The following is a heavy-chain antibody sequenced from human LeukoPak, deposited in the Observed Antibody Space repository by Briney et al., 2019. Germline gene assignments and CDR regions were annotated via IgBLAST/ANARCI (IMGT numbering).Heavy chain of an antibody. CDR1: GFTFSSYA. Sequence: GGSLRLSCAASGFTFSSYAMHWVRQAPGKGLEWVAVISYDGSNKYYADSVKGRFTISRDNSKNTLYLQMNSLRAEDTAVYYCAREMAAAPLCWGQGTLVTVSS. J-gene: IGHJ4*02. CDR2: ISYDGSNK. V-gene: IGHV3-30*04. D-gene: IGHD6-13*01. CDR3: AREMAAAPLC.